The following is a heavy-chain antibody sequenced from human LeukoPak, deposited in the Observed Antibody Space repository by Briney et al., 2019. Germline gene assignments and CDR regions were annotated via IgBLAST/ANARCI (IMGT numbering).Heavy chain of an antibody. Sequence: GGSLRLSCAASGFTFRSYAMSWVRQAPGKGLEWVLAISGSGTSTYYADSVKGRFTISRDNSKNTLYLQMNSLRAEDTAVYYCEGTYYYDSSDDYWGQGALVTVSS. D-gene: IGHD3-22*01. CDR2: ISGSGTST. J-gene: IGHJ4*02. V-gene: IGHV3-23*01. CDR1: GFTFRSYA. CDR3: EGTYYYDSSDDY.